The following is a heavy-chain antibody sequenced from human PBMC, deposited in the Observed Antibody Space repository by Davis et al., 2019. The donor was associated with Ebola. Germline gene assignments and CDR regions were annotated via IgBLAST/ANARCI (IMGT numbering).Heavy chain of an antibody. CDR3: AKDGDYGGNSAVSNYYFDF. CDR2: LGLSADT. CDR1: GFTFSRYV. Sequence: GESLKISCSASGFTFSRYVMSWVRRAPGKGLEWVSTLGLSADTYYADSVKGRFTISRDNSKNTLHLQMNSLRVEDTAIYYCAKDGDYGGNSAVSNYYFDFWGQGTTVTVSS. J-gene: IGHJ4*03. V-gene: IGHV3-23*01. D-gene: IGHD4-23*01.